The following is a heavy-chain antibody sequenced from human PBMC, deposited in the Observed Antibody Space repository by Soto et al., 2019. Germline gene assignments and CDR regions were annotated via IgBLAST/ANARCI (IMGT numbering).Heavy chain of an antibody. V-gene: IGHV3-21*01. D-gene: IGHD6-13*01. CDR1: GFTFSTYS. Sequence: EVQLVQSGGGLVKPGGSLRLSCAVSGFTFSTYSMNWVRQAPGKGLEWVSSISTSSSYTYYADSVRGRFTISRDNAKNSLYLQMNSLRVEDTAVYYCARDLSSSWPSQYWGQGTLVTVSS. CDR2: ISTSSSYT. CDR3: ARDLSSSWPSQY. J-gene: IGHJ4*02.